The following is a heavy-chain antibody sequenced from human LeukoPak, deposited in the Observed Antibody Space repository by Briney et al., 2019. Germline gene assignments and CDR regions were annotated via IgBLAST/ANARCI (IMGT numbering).Heavy chain of an antibody. J-gene: IGHJ4*02. CDR3: ANAYDFWSGYLVPYYFDY. Sequence: SETLSLTCTVSGGSISSSSYYWGWIRQPPGKGLEWIGSIYYSGSTYYNPSLKSRVTISVDTSKNQFSLKLSSVTAADTAVYYCANAYDFWSGYLVPYYFDYWGQGTLVTVSS. CDR1: GGSISSSSYY. CDR2: IYYSGST. D-gene: IGHD3-3*01. V-gene: IGHV4-39*01.